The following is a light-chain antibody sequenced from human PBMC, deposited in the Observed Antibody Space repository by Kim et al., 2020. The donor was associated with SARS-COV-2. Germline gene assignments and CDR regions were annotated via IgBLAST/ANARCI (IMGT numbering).Light chain of an antibody. V-gene: IGKV1-16*01. CDR2: AAS. CDR1: QDITNY. CDR3: HQYTTYPRT. Sequence: DIQMTQSPSSLSASVGDRVTITCRASQDITNYLAWFQQRPGKAPQSLIFAASSLQSGVPSRFSGSGSGTHFTLTISSLQSEDAGTYYCHQYTTYPRTFGPGTKVDIK. J-gene: IGKJ3*01.